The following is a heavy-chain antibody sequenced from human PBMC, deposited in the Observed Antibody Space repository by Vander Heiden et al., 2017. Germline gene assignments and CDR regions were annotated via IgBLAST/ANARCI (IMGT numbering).Heavy chain of an antibody. V-gene: IGHV3-9*01. CDR2: ISWNSGSI. J-gene: IGHJ4*02. Sequence: EVQLVESGGGLVQPGRSLRLSCAASGFTFDDYAMHWVRQAPGKGLEWVSGISWNSGSIGYADSVKGRFTISRDNAKNSLYLQMNSLRAEDTALYYCAKGPHYYYDSSGYYYFDYWGQGTLVTVSS. D-gene: IGHD3-22*01. CDR3: AKGPHYYYDSSGYYYFDY. CDR1: GFTFDDYA.